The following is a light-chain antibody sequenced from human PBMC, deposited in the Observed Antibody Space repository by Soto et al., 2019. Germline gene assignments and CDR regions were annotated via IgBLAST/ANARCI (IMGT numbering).Light chain of an antibody. J-gene: IGKJ5*01. Sequence: EIVMTQSPATLSVSPGERSPLSCSASQSVSSNLAWYQQKPGQTPRLLIYATSTRATGIPARFSGSGSGTDFTLTISSLEPEDVGTYYCQNYNRAPITFGQGTRLEI. V-gene: IGKV3-15*01. CDR2: ATS. CDR1: QSVSSN. CDR3: QNYNRAPIT.